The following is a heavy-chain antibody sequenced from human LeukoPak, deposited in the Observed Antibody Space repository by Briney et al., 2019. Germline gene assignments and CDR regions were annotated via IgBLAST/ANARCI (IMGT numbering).Heavy chain of an antibody. CDR2: IYYSGST. CDR1: GGSISSYY. J-gene: IGHJ4*02. D-gene: IGHD4-17*01. CDR3: ARGDGDYGLIDY. Sequence: SETLSLTCTVSGGSISSYYWSWIRQPPGKGLEWIGYIYYSGSTNYNPSLKSRVTISVDTSKNQFSLKLSSVTAADTAVYYRARGDGDYGLIDYWGQGTLVTVSS. V-gene: IGHV4-59*01.